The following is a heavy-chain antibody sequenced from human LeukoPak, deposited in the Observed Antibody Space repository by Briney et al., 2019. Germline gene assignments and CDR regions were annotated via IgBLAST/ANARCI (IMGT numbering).Heavy chain of an antibody. J-gene: IGHJ4*02. CDR1: GFTFSNYW. Sequence: PGGSLRLSCAASGFTFSNYWMSWVRQAPGKGLEWVANIKQDGSEKYYVDSVKGRFTISRDNAKNSLYLQMNSLRAEDTAVYYCARGIAVAARRHYWGQGTLVTVSS. CDR2: IKQDGSEK. V-gene: IGHV3-7*01. CDR3: ARGIAVAARRHY. D-gene: IGHD6-19*01.